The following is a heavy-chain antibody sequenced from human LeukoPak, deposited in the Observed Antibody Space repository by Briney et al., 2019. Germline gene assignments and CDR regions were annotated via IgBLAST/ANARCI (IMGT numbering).Heavy chain of an antibody. CDR3: ARGAVIAAADEYYYGMDV. Sequence: SETLSLTCTVSGGSISSYYWSWIRQPPGKGLQWIGYIYYSGSTNYNPSLKSRVAISVDTSKNQFSLKLSSVTAADTAVYYCARGAVIAAADEYYYGMDVWGQGTTVTVSS. V-gene: IGHV4-59*01. J-gene: IGHJ6*02. D-gene: IGHD6-13*01. CDR1: GGSISSYY. CDR2: IYYSGST.